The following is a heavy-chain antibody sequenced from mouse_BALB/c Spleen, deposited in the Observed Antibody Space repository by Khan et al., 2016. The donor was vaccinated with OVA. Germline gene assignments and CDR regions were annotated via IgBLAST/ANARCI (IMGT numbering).Heavy chain of an antibody. CDR1: GYIFTSYV. CDR3: ARYADYVYGWFTY. CDR2: INPYNGDT. V-gene: IGHV1S136*01. J-gene: IGHJ3*01. Sequence: EVQLQESGPELVKPGASVKMSCKASGYIFTSYVMHWLKQIPGQGLEWIAYINPYNGDTRYNSKFKGKARVTSDKSSNTVSVELSSLTSEDSAVYYCARYADYVYGWFTYWGQGTLVTVSA. D-gene: IGHD2-2*01.